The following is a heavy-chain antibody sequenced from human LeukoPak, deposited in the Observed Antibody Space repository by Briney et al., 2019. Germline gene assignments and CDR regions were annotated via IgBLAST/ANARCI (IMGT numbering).Heavy chain of an antibody. CDR2: IYYSGST. CDR3: ARTIRRVKDWFDP. J-gene: IGHJ5*02. Sequence: TSSETLSLTCTVSGGSISSSSYYWGWIRQPPGKGLEWIGSIYYSGSTYYNPSLKSRVTISVDTSKNQFSLKLSSVTAADTAVYYCARTIRRVKDWFDPWGQGTLVTVSS. V-gene: IGHV4-39*01. D-gene: IGHD3-3*01. CDR1: GGSISSSSYY.